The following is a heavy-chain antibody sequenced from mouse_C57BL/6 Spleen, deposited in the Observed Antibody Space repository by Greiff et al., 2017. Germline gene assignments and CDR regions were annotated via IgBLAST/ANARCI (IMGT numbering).Heavy chain of an antibody. V-gene: IGHV1-55*01. D-gene: IGHD2-4*01. CDR1: GYTFTSYW. Sequence: VQLQQPGAELVKPGASVKMSCKASGYTFTSYWITWVKQRPGQGLEWIGDIYPGSGSTNYNEKFKSKATLTVDTSSSTAYMQLSSLTSEDSAVXFWARWGYDYDDVPFAYWGQGTLVTVSA. CDR2: IYPGSGST. J-gene: IGHJ3*01. CDR3: ARWGYDYDDVPFAY.